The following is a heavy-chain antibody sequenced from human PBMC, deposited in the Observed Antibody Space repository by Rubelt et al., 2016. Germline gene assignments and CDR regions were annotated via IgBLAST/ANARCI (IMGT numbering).Heavy chain of an antibody. CDR2: IHYSGST. CDR3: ARGNYDFYGMDV. CDR1: GGSFSGYY. D-gene: IGHD3-3*01. V-gene: IGHV4-34*01. J-gene: IGHJ6*02. Sequence: QVQLQQWGAGLLKPSETLSLTCAVYGGSFSGYYWSWIRQSPGKGLEWIGSIHYSGSTYDNPSLKGLVTIPVATSKNQFSLKVNSVTAADTAVYYCARGNYDFYGMDVWGQGTTVTVSS.